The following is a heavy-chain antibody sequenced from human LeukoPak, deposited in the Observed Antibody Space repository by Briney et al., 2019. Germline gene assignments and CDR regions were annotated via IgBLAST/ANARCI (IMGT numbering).Heavy chain of an antibody. J-gene: IGHJ4*02. CDR2: ISETSSHT. D-gene: IGHD2-8*02. CDR1: GFTFSSYG. CDR3: ARGTGYFDY. Sequence: GGSLRLSCAASGFTFSSYGMNWVRQAPGKGLEWVSSISETSSHTFYADSMKGRFTISRDNAKNSLYLQMNNLRDEDTAVYHCARGTGYFDYWGQGTLVTVSS. V-gene: IGHV3-21*01.